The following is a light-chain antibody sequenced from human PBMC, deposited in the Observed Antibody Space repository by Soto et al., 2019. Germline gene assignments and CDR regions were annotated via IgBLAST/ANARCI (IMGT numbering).Light chain of an antibody. Sequence: QLVLTQSSSASASLGSSVXLXXTXXXXXXNYIIPRHQQHPGKAPRFLMTVEASGTYNKGSGIPDRFSGSSSGADRYLTISNLQSEDEAQYYCETWDNDTRVFGGGTKLTVL. V-gene: IGLV4-60*03. J-gene: IGLJ2*01. CDR1: XXXXNYI. CDR2: VEASGTY. CDR3: ETWDNDTRV.